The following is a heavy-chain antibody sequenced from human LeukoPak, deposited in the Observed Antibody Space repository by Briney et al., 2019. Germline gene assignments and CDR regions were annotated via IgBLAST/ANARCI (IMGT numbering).Heavy chain of an antibody. J-gene: IGHJ4*02. V-gene: IGHV4-31*01. Sequence: SQTLSLTCTVSGGSISSGGYYWSWLRQHPGKGLEWIGYIYYSGSTYYNPSLKSQVTISVDTYKNQFSLKLSSVTAADTAVYYCARDSDSNAYWGQGTLVTVSS. CDR1: GGSISSGGYY. D-gene: IGHD3-10*01. CDR3: ARDSDSNAY. CDR2: IYYSGST.